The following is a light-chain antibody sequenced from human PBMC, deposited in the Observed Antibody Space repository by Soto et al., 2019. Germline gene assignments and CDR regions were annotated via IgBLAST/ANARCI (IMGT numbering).Light chain of an antibody. CDR1: SSDVGGYNY. V-gene: IGLV2-14*01. CDR2: EVT. Sequence: QSALTQPASVSGSLGQSITISCTGTSSDVGGYNYVSWYQQHPGKDPKVVIFEVTKRPSGVSSRFSGSKSGNTASLTVSGLQAEYEGDYYCSSYTSSRTVLFGGGTKLTVL. CDR3: SSYTSSRTVL. J-gene: IGLJ2*01.